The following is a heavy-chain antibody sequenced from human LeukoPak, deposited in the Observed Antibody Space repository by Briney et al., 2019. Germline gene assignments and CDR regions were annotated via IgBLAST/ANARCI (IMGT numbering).Heavy chain of an antibody. J-gene: IGHJ6*02. CDR2: ISGDGTIT. CDR1: GLNLDAYA. V-gene: IGHV3-43*02. Sequence: PGGSLRLSCVASGLNLDAYAMHWVRQAPGKGLEWVSLISGDGTITYYADSVKGRFTISRDNSKNSLFLEMNSLRSEDTALYYCAKDTPLFYHYYGIDVWGQGTTVTVSS. CDR3: AKDTPLFYHYYGIDV.